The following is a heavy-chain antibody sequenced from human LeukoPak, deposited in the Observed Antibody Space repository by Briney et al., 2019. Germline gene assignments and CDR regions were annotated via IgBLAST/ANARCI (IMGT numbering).Heavy chain of an antibody. V-gene: IGHV3-74*01. CDR1: GFTFSSHW. J-gene: IGHJ4*02. CDR3: AREIEMGSNNLDY. D-gene: IGHD5-24*01. CDR2: VTSDGTST. Sequence: GESLRLSCAASGFTFSSHWMHWVRQPPGKGLVWVSRVTSDGTSTSYADSVKGRFTISRDNAKNTLYLQMNSLRAEDTAVYYCAREIEMGSNNLDYWGQGTLVTVSS.